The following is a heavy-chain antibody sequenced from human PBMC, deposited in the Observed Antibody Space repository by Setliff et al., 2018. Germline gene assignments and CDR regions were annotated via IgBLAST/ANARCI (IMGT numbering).Heavy chain of an antibody. D-gene: IGHD3-10*01. CDR3: ARVYYGSGSYLGAFDI. CDR1: GGTFSSYA. J-gene: IGHJ3*02. CDR2: IIPILGIA. V-gene: IGHV1-69*10. Sequence: GASVKVSCKASGGTFSSYAISWVRQAPGQGLEWMGGIIPILGIANYAQKFQGRVTITADKSTSTACMELSSLRSEDTAVYYCARVYYGSGSYLGAFDIWGQGTMVTVSS.